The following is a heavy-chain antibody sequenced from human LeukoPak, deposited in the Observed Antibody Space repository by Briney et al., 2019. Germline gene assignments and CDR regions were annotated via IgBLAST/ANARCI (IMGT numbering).Heavy chain of an antibody. Sequence: GGSLRLSCAASGFTFSHYWMHWVRLGPEKGLVWVSYISSDGNRIDYADSVKGRFTISRDNAKNTLFLQMNSLGAEDTAVYYCTRGRTGYYFDCWGQGTPVIVSS. CDR1: GFTFSHYW. J-gene: IGHJ4*02. CDR3: TRGRTGYYFDC. V-gene: IGHV3-74*01. CDR2: ISSDGNRI.